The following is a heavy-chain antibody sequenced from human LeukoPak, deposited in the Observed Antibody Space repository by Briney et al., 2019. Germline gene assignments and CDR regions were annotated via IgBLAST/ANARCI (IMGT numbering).Heavy chain of an antibody. Sequence: SQTLSLTCTVSGGSISSGSYYWSWIRQPAGKGLEWIGRIHTSGSTNQNPSLKSRVTISVDTSKNQFFLKLSSVTAADTAVYYCARLSYDYDSTWGQGTLVTVSS. CDR2: IHTSGST. J-gene: IGHJ5*02. CDR3: ARLSYDYDST. V-gene: IGHV4-61*02. CDR1: GGSISSGSYY. D-gene: IGHD3-16*01.